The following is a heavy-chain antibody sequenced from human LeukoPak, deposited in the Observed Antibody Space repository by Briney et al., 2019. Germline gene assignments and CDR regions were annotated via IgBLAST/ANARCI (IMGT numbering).Heavy chain of an antibody. J-gene: IGHJ3*02. Sequence: SQTLSLTCTVSGGSISSGSYYWSWIRQPAGKGLEWIGRIYTSGSTNYNPSLKSRVTISVDTSKNQFSLKLSSVTAADTAVYYCARKVESSPGLLLADWVGAFDIWGQGTMVTVSS. V-gene: IGHV4-61*02. D-gene: IGHD2-15*01. CDR1: GGSISSGSYY. CDR3: ARKVESSPGLLLADWVGAFDI. CDR2: IYTSGST.